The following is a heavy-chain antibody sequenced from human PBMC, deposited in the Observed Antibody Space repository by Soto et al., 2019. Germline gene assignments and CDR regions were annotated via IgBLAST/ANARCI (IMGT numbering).Heavy chain of an antibody. D-gene: IGHD6-13*01. J-gene: IGHJ5*02. Sequence: GASVKVSCKAPADTFTSYYIHWVRQAPGHGLEWMGIINPNGGSTRFAQTFQGRITMTRDTSTSTVYMELSSLRSEDTAVYYCARVVAPGIAAAGTPRNWFDPWGQGTLVTVSS. CDR2: INPNGGST. V-gene: IGHV1-46*01. CDR3: ARVVAPGIAAAGTPRNWFDP. CDR1: ADTFTSYY.